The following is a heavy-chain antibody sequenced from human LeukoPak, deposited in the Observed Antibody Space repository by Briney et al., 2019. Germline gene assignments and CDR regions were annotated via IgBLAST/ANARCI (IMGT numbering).Heavy chain of an antibody. CDR1: GFTVSNAW. CDR3: TGLAYDRPRNFDY. Sequence: PGGSMTLACAAYGFTVSNAWMSWVRQAPGKGLEWVGRIKSKTDGGTTEYAAPVKGGLTISRHDSKNTLYLQMNRLRAEDTAVYYYTGLAYDRPRNFDYWAEGTLVTVFS. J-gene: IGHJ4*02. D-gene: IGHD3-22*01. V-gene: IGHV3-15*01. CDR2: IKSKTDGGTT.